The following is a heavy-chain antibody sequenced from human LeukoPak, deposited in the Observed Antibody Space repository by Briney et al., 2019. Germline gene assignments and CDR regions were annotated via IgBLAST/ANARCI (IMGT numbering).Heavy chain of an antibody. CDR2: ISAYNDNT. D-gene: IGHD5-12*01. CDR1: GYTSGYTFSSNT. J-gene: IGHJ3*02. V-gene: IGHV1-18*01. Sequence: ASVKVFCKASGYTSGYTFSSNTISWVRQAPGQGLEWMGWISAYNDNTNYAQKLQGRVSMTTDTSTSTAYMELRSLRPDDTAVYYCAKVEYTGYDIDASDIWGQGTTVTVSS. CDR3: AKVEYTGYDIDASDI.